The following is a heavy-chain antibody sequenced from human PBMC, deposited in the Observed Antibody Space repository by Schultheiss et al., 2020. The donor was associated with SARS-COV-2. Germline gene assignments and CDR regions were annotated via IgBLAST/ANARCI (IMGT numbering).Heavy chain of an antibody. D-gene: IGHD5-12*01. J-gene: IGHJ6*03. V-gene: IGHV3-49*04. CDR3: ARDAYDSLYYYYMDV. CDR1: GFTFGDYA. Sequence: GESLKISCTASGFTFGDYAMSWVRQAPGKGLEWVGFIRSKAYGGTTEYAASVKGRFTISRDDSKSIAYLQMNSLKTEDTAVYYCARDAYDSLYYYYMDVWGKGTTVTVSS. CDR2: IRSKAYGGTT.